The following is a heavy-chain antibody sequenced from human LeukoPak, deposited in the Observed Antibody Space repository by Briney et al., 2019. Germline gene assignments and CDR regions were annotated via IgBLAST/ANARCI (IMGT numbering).Heavy chain of an antibody. CDR2: IKQGGSEK. CDR1: GFTFSSYW. V-gene: IGHV3-7*03. J-gene: IGHJ4*02. D-gene: IGHD6-19*01. Sequence: GGSLRLSCAASGFTFSSYWMSWVRQAPGKGLEWVANIKQGGSEKYYVDSVKGRFTISRDNAKNSLYLQMNSLRAEDTAVYYCAKATRSVAGPFDYWGQGTLVTVSS. CDR3: AKATRSVAGPFDY.